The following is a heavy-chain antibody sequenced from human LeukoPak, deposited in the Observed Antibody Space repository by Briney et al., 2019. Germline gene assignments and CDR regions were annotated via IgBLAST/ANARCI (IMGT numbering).Heavy chain of an antibody. CDR3: ARGSPPYSSGWYWFGY. D-gene: IGHD6-19*01. V-gene: IGHV3-33*08. Sequence: GGSLRLSCAASGFTFSDYAMHWVRQAPGKGLEWVAVVWYGGGNEKYADSVKGRFTISRDNSMNTLYLQMYSLRAEDTAVYYCARGSPPYSSGWYWFGYWGQGTLVTVSS. CDR1: GFTFSDYA. J-gene: IGHJ4*02. CDR2: VWYGGGNE.